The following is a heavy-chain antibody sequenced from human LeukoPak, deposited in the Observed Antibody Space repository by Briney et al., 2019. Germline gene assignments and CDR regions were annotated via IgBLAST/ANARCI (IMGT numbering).Heavy chain of an antibody. Sequence: ASVKVSCKASGYTFTGYYMHWVRQAPGQGLEWMGWINPNSGGTNYAQKFQGRVTMTRDTSISTAYMELSRLRSDDTAVYYCARDPSGSYYFDYSGQGTLVTVSS. D-gene: IGHD3-10*01. CDR2: INPNSGGT. J-gene: IGHJ4*02. CDR1: GYTFTGYY. CDR3: ARDPSGSYYFDY. V-gene: IGHV1-2*02.